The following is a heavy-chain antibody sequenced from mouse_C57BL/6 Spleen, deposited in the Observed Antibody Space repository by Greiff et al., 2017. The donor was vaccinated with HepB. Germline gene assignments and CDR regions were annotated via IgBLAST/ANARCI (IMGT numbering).Heavy chain of an antibody. D-gene: IGHD1-1*01. J-gene: IGHJ2*01. V-gene: IGHV1-82*01. CDR2: IYPGDGDT. CDR3: AGVYGSSYDY. Sequence: QVQLQQSGPELVKPGASVKISCKASGYAFSSSWMNWVKQRPGKGLEWIGRIYPGDGDTNYNGKFKGKATLTADKSSSTAYMQLSSLTSEDSAVYFCAGVYGSSYDYWGQGTTLTVSS. CDR1: GYAFSSSW.